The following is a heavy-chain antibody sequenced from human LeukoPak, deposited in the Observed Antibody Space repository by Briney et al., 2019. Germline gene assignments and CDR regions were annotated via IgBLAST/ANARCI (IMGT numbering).Heavy chain of an antibody. D-gene: IGHD1-26*01. CDR2: INPNSGGT. Sequence: ASVKVSCKASGYTFTGYYMHWVRQAPGQGLEWMGWINPNSGGTNYAQKLQGRVTMTTDTSTSTAYMELRSLRSDDTAVYYCARITDYSGSYSPYYYYYMDVWGKGTTVTVSS. CDR3: ARITDYSGSYSPYYYYYMDV. V-gene: IGHV1-2*02. J-gene: IGHJ6*03. CDR1: GYTFTGYY.